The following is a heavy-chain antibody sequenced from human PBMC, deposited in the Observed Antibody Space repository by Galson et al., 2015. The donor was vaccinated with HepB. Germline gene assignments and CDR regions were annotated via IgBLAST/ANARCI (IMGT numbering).Heavy chain of an antibody. V-gene: IGHV3-30-3*01. D-gene: IGHD3-22*01. CDR1: GFTFSSYA. J-gene: IGHJ4*02. Sequence: SLRLSCAASGFTFSSYAMHWVRQAPGKGLEWVAVISYDGSNKYYADSVKGRFTISRDNSKNTLYLQMNSLRAEDTAVYYCARDHDSSGYYYGVDYWGQGTLVTVSS. CDR2: ISYDGSNK. CDR3: ARDHDSSGYYYGVDY.